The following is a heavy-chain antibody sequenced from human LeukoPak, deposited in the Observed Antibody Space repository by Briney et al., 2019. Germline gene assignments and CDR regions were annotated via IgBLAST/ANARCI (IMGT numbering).Heavy chain of an antibody. V-gene: IGHV3-53*01. CDR2: IYSGSST. CDR1: GFTVRSNY. CDR3: ARLRRGYSYGCVFDY. Sequence: GGSLRLSCAASGFTVRSNYMSWVRQAPGKGLEWVSLIYSGSSTYYADPVRGRFTTSRDNSKNTLYLQMNSLRAQDTAVYYCARLRRGYSYGCVFDYWGQGTLVTVSS. D-gene: IGHD5-18*01. J-gene: IGHJ4*02.